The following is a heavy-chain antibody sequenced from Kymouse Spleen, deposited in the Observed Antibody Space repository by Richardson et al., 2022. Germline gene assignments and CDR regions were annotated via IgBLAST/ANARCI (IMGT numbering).Heavy chain of an antibody. CDR3: AREDYYGSGSYA. V-gene: IGHV4-34*01. Sequence: QVQLQQWGAGLLKPSETLSLTCAVYGGSFSGYYWSWIRQPPGKGLEWIGEINHSGSTNYNPSLKSRVTISVDTSKNQFSLKLSSVTAADTAVYYCAREDYYGSGSYAWGQGTLVTVSS. CDR2: INHSGST. D-gene: IGHD3-10*01. CDR1: GGSFSGYY. J-gene: IGHJ5*02.